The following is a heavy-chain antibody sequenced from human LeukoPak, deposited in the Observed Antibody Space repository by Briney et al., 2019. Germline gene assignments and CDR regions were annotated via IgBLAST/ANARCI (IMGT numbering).Heavy chain of an antibody. V-gene: IGHV3-23*01. CDR2: ITGSGGST. Sequence: GSLRLSCAVSGFTFSSYAMSWVRQAPGKGLEWVSTITGSGGSTYHADSVKGRFTISRDNSKNTLYLQMNSLRAEDTAVYYCAKKSGRMEYYGMDVWGQGTTDTVSS. CDR3: AKKSGRMEYYGMDV. J-gene: IGHJ6*02. CDR1: GFTFSSYA. D-gene: IGHD2-8*01.